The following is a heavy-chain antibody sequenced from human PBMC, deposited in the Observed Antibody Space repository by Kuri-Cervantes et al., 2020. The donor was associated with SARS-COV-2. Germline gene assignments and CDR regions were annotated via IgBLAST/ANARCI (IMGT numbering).Heavy chain of an antibody. J-gene: IGHJ4*02. CDR2: INHSGST. D-gene: IGHD1-26*01. V-gene: IGHV4-34*01. Sequence: GSLRLSCAVYGGSLSGYYWSWIRQPPGKGLEWIGEINHSGSTNYNPSLKSRVTISVDTSKNQFSLKLSSVTAADTAVYYCATRPELVGATNGYWGQGTLVTVSS. CDR1: GGSLSGYY. CDR3: ATRPELVGATNGY.